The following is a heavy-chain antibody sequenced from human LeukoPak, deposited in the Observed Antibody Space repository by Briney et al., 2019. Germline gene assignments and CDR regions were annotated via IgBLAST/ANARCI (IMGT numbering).Heavy chain of an antibody. V-gene: IGHV4-39*07. CDR2: IYYSGST. J-gene: IGHJ4*02. Sequence: SETLSLTCTVSGGSISSSSYYWGWIRQPPGKGLEWIGSIYYSGSTYYNPSLKSRVTISVDTSKNQFSLKLSSVTAADTAVYYCAREGGYDSPSRFFDYWGQGTLVTVSS. CDR1: GGSISSSSYY. D-gene: IGHD5-12*01. CDR3: AREGGYDSPSRFFDY.